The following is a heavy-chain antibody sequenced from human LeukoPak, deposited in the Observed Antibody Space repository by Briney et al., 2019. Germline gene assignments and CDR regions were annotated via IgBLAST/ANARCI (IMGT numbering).Heavy chain of an antibody. V-gene: IGHV1-2*02. CDR3: ARSPRLQLGGSYY. CDR2: INPNCCGT. J-gene: IGHJ4*02. D-gene: IGHD5-24*01. Sequence: GASVKVSCKASGYTFTGYYMHWVRQAPGQGREGMGWINPNCCGTHYAQKFQGRVTMTRDTSSSTAYMELSRLRSDDTAVYYCARSPRLQLGGSYYWGQGTLVTVSS. CDR1: GYTFTGYY.